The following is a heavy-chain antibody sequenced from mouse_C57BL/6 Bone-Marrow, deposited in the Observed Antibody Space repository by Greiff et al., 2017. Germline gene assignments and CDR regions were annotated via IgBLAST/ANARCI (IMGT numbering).Heavy chain of an antibody. CDR1: GFTFSDYG. Sequence: EVQVVESGGGLVKPGGSLKLSCAASGFTFSDYGMHWVRQAPEKGLEWVAYISSGSSTIYYADTVKGRFTISRDNAKNTLFLQMTSLRSEDTAMYYCARLHYGSSYGAMDYWGQGTSVTVSS. J-gene: IGHJ4*01. D-gene: IGHD1-1*01. CDR2: ISSGSSTI. CDR3: ARLHYGSSYGAMDY. V-gene: IGHV5-17*01.